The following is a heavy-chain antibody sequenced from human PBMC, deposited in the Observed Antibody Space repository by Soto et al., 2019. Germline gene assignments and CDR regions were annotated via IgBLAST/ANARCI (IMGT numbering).Heavy chain of an antibody. CDR2: IYYSWST. D-gene: IGHD2-15*01. CDR1: GGSISSGGYY. V-gene: IGHV4-31*03. CDR3: ARFPMRTLPTCNAFDI. J-gene: IGHJ3*02. Sequence: QVQMQESGTGLVKPSKTLSLTCTVSGGSISSGGYYWSWIRHHPGKGLERLGYIYYSWSTYYNPSLKIRGSISVDTSKNKCSLKLSSVTAADTAVYYCARFPMRTLPTCNAFDIWGQGTMVTVSS.